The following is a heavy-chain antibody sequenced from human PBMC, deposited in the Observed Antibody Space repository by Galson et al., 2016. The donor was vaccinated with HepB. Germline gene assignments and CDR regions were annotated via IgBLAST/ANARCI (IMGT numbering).Heavy chain of an antibody. CDR2: ISGDGATT. CDR1: GFTVSSYG. D-gene: IGHD2-21*02. CDR3: AKAGCGNCYSPDS. Sequence: SLRLSCAASGFTVSSYGMTWVRQAPGKRLEWVAGISGDGATTYYADSVRGRFTISRDISKNTLYLHMNSLRVEDAAIYYCAKAGCGNCYSPDSWGQGTLVTVSS. V-gene: IGHV3-23*01. J-gene: IGHJ4*02.